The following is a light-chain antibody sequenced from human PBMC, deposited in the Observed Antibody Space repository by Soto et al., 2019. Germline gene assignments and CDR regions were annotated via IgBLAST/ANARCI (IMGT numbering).Light chain of an antibody. CDR1: QSISTF. V-gene: IGKV1-39*01. CDR2: AAS. J-gene: IGKJ5*01. CDR3: QQSYSSPPIT. Sequence: DIPLTQSPSSLSASVGDRVTITCRASQSISTFLNWYQQKRGKAPELLIYAASNLQSGVPSRFSGSGSGTEFTLTISSLQPEDFATYYCQQSYSSPPITFGQGTRLEI.